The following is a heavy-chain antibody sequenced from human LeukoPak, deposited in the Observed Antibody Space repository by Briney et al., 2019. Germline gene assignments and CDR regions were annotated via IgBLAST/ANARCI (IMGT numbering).Heavy chain of an antibody. CDR1: GFTFSSYG. J-gene: IGHJ5*02. D-gene: IGHD3-10*01. Sequence: PGGSLRLSYAASGFTFSSYGMHWVRQAPGKGLEWVAVMSYDGSNKYYADSVKGRFTISRDNSKNTLYLQMNSLRAEDTAVYYCAKSETGGSGSYYNRWGQGTLVTVSS. CDR3: AKSETGGSGSYYNR. V-gene: IGHV3-30*18. CDR2: MSYDGSNK.